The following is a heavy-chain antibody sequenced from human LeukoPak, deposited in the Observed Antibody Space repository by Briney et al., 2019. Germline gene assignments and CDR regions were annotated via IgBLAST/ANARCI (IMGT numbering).Heavy chain of an antibody. V-gene: IGHV4-38-2*02. J-gene: IGHJ4*02. CDR1: GHSISSGYF. CDR3: ARRIAVTGSFDY. CDR2: IYHSGST. D-gene: IGHD6-19*01. Sequence: SETLSLTCTVSGHSISSGYFWGWMRQPPGKGLEWIGSIYHSGSTHYNPSLKSRVTISIITSKNQFSLKLRSVTATDTALYYCARRIAVTGSFDYWGQGTLVTVSS.